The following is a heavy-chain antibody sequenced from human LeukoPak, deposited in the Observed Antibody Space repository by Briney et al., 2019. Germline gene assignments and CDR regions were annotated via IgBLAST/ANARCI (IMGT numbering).Heavy chain of an antibody. D-gene: IGHD6-13*01. CDR2: IKQDGSEK. CDR1: GFTFSSHW. V-gene: IGHV3-7*01. J-gene: IGHJ4*02. Sequence: GGSLRLSCAASGFTFSSHWMSWVRQAPGKGLEWVANIKQDGSEKYYVDSVKGRFTISRDNAKNSLYLQMNSLRAEDTAVYYCARIRKLSIAAAGVFDYWGQGTLVTVSS. CDR3: ARIRKLSIAAAGVFDY.